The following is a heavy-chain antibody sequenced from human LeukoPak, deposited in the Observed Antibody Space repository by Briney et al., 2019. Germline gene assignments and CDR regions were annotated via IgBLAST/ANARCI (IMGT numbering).Heavy chain of an antibody. CDR3: ARVGYCSSTSCYYQYYFDH. V-gene: IGHV4-59*11. Sequence: PSETLSLTCTVSGGSISSHYWSWIRQPPGKGLEWIGYIYYSGSTNYNPSLKSRVTISVDTSKNQFSLKLSSVTAADTAVYYCARVGYCSSTSCYYQYYFDHWGQGTLVTVSS. J-gene: IGHJ4*02. CDR2: IYYSGST. CDR1: GGSISSHY. D-gene: IGHD2-2*01.